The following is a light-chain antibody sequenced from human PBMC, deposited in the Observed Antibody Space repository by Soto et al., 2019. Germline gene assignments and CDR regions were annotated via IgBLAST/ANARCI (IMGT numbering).Light chain of an antibody. J-gene: IGLJ2*01. CDR3: SSYTSISTPVV. CDR1: SSDVGGYNY. Sequence: QSVLTQPASVSGSPGQSITISCTGTSSDVGGYNYVSWYQQHPGKAPKLMISEVTNRPSGVSNRFSGSKSGNTASLTISGLQADDEADYSCSSYTSISTPVVFGGGTKLTVL. CDR2: EVT. V-gene: IGLV2-14*01.